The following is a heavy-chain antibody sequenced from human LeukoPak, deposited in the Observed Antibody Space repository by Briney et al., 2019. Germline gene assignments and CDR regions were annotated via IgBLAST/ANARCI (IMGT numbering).Heavy chain of an antibody. V-gene: IGHV3-53*01. CDR3: ARGYIKRYFDY. CDR2: IYSGGST. CDR1: GFTVSSNY. Sequence: GGSLRLSCAASGFTVSSNYMSWVRQAPGKGLEWVSVIYSGGSTYYADSVKGRFTISRDNAKNSLYLQMNSLRAEDTAVYYCARGYIKRYFDYWGQGTLVTVSS. D-gene: IGHD5-18*01. J-gene: IGHJ4*02.